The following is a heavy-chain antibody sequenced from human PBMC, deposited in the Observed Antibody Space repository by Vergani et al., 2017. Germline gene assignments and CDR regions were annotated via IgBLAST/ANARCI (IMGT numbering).Heavy chain of an antibody. CDR2: INPSGGST. J-gene: IGHJ6*02. CDR1: GYTFTSYY. V-gene: IGHV1-46*01. D-gene: IGHD3-10*01. Sequence: QVQLVQSGAEVKKPGASVKVSCKASGYTFTSYYMHWVRQAPRQGLEWMGIINPSGGSTRYAQKCQGRVIRTRYTSTSTVYMELSSLRSEDTAVYYCARDQVVRGVSNYYYYGMDVWGQGTTVTVSS. CDR3: ARDQVVRGVSNYYYYGMDV.